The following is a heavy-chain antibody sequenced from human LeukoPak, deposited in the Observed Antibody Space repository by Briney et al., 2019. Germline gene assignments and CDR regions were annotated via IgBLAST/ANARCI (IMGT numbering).Heavy chain of an antibody. Sequence: PSETLSLTCTVSGGSISSYYWNWIRQPPGKGLEWIGYIYYSGSTNYNPSLKSRVTISVDTSKKQVSLKLSSVTAADTAVYYCARKAGSGWYGLKFDYWGQGTLVTVSS. V-gene: IGHV4-59*01. D-gene: IGHD6-19*01. J-gene: IGHJ4*02. CDR2: IYYSGST. CDR3: ARKAGSGWYGLKFDY. CDR1: GGSISSYY.